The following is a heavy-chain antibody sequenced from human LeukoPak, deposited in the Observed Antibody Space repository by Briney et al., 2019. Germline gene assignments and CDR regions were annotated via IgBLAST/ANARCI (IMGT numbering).Heavy chain of an antibody. V-gene: IGHV3-23*01. CDR1: GFPFSKFE. CDR3: VKGGWLDY. Sequence: PGGSLRPSCAASGFPFSKFEMSWARQAPGKGLEWVSFISVTGDNTHYADSVKGRFTISRDNSKNTLYLQMNSLRDEDTAVYYCVKGGWLDYWGQGTPVTVSS. CDR2: ISVTGDNT. J-gene: IGHJ4*02. D-gene: IGHD6-19*01.